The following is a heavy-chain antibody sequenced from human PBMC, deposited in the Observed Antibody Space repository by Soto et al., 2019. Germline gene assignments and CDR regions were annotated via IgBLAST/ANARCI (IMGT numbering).Heavy chain of an antibody. Sequence: SVKVSCKAPGGTFSSYAISWVRQAPGQGLEWMGGIIPIFGTANYAQKFQGRVTITADKSTSTAYMELSSLRSEDTAVYYCARVPDIVAAAGAMDVWGQGTSVTVSS. J-gene: IGHJ6*02. CDR1: GGTFSSYA. CDR3: ARVPDIVAAAGAMDV. V-gene: IGHV1-69*06. CDR2: IIPIFGTA. D-gene: IGHD2-15*01.